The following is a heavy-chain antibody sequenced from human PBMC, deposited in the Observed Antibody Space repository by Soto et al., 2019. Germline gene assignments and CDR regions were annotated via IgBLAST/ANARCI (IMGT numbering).Heavy chain of an antibody. Sequence: SETLSLTCTVSGGSISSGGYYWSWIRQHPGKGLEWIGYIYYSGSTYYNPSLKSRVTISVDTSKNQFSLKLSSVTAADTAVYYCARDHYGSGSYQIGYYYYGMDVWGQGTTVTVSS. CDR1: GGSISSGGYY. D-gene: IGHD3-10*01. CDR3: ARDHYGSGSYQIGYYYYGMDV. J-gene: IGHJ6*02. CDR2: IYYSGST. V-gene: IGHV4-31*03.